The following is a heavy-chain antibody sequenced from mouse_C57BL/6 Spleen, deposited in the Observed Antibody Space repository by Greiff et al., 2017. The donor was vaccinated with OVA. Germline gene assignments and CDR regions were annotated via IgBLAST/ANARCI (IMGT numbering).Heavy chain of an antibody. CDR1: GYSFTDYN. Sequence: VQLKESGPELVKPGASVKISCKASGYSFTDYNMNWVKQSNGKSLEWIGVINPNYGTTSYNQKFKGKATLTVDQSSSTAYMQLNSLTSEDSAVYYCARGGHYGNYLYYFDYWGQGTTLTVSS. J-gene: IGHJ2*01. CDR2: INPNYGTT. CDR3: ARGGHYGNYLYYFDY. V-gene: IGHV1-39*01. D-gene: IGHD2-1*01.